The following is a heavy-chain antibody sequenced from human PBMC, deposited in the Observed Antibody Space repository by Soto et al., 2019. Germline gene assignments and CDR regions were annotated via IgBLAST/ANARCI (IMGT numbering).Heavy chain of an antibody. CDR1: GFTITTYA. CDR2: INAGNGDT. CDR3: AKKNVGHFQPSIS. J-gene: IGHJ5*02. Sequence: ASVKVSCKASGFTITTYAIHWVRQAPGQRLEWMGWINAGNGDTGYSQKFQGRVTITRDTSANTAYMEFSSLTSEDTAVYYCAKKNVGHFQPSISWGQGTLVTASP. D-gene: IGHD1-26*01. V-gene: IGHV1-3*01.